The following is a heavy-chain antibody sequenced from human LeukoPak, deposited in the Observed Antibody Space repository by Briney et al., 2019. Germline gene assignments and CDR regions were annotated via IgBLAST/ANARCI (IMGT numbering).Heavy chain of an antibody. Sequence: GGSLRLSCAASGFTFSSCAMSWVRQAPGKGLEWVSGIGGSGGSTYYADSVKGRFTISRDNSKNTLYVQMNSLRAADTAVYYCALGLRYCSSTSCYPYAFDIWGQGTMVTVSS. CDR1: GFTFSSCA. D-gene: IGHD2-2*01. CDR2: IGGSGGST. V-gene: IGHV3-23*01. CDR3: ALGLRYCSSTSCYPYAFDI. J-gene: IGHJ3*02.